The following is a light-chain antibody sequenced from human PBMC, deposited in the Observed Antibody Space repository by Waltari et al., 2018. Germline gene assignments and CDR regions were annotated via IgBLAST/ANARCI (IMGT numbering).Light chain of an antibody. V-gene: IGLV2-23*02. CDR2: EVT. CDR1: TSVVGSGNL. Sequence: SALTQPASVSGSLGQSITISCSGSTSVVGSGNLVSWYQQFPGTVPKLIIYEVTKRPSGVSSRFSGSKSGNMASLTISGLQPEDEADYYCCSYRIGSTPGVFGGGTKVTVL. J-gene: IGLJ3*02. CDR3: CSYRIGSTPGV.